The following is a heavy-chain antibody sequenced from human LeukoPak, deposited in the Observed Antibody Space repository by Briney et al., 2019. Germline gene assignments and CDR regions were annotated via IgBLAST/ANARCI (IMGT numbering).Heavy chain of an antibody. V-gene: IGHV4-59*01. CDR3: ARGGGILRFFATQSPYYYYGMDV. Sequence: NPSETLSLTCTVSGGSISSYYWSWIRQPPGKGLEWIGYIYYSGSTNFNPSLKSRVTISVDTSKNQFSLKLSSVTAADTAVYFCARGGGILRFFATQSPYYYYGMDVWGQGTTVTVSS. J-gene: IGHJ6*02. CDR1: GGSISSYY. D-gene: IGHD3-3*01. CDR2: IYYSGST.